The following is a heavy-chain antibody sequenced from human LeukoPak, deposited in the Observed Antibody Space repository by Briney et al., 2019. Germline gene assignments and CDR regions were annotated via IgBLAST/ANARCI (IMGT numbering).Heavy chain of an antibody. Sequence: GSSVKVSCKASGGTFSSYAISWVRQAPGQGLEWMGGIIPIFGTANYAQKFQGRVTITADESTSTAYMELSSLRPEDTAVYYCARRKERGYSGYDSPFDYWGQGTLVTVSS. J-gene: IGHJ4*02. V-gene: IGHV1-69*01. D-gene: IGHD5-12*01. CDR2: IIPIFGTA. CDR3: ARRKERGYSGYDSPFDY. CDR1: GGTFSSYA.